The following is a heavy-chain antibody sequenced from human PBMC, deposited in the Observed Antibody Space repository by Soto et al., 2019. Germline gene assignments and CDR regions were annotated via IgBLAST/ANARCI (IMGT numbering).Heavy chain of an antibody. D-gene: IGHD6-13*01. CDR1: GYTFTSYA. Sequence: ASVKVSCKASGYTFTSYAMHWVRQAPGQRLEWMGWINAGNGNTKYSQKFQGRVTITRDTSASTAYMELSSLRSEDTAVYYCATSRIAALYYFDYWGQGTLVTVSS. V-gene: IGHV1-3*01. CDR3: ATSRIAALYYFDY. CDR2: INAGNGNT. J-gene: IGHJ4*02.